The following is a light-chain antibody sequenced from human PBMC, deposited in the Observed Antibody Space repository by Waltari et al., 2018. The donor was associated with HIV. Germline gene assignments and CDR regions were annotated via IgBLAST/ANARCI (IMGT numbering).Light chain of an antibody. J-gene: IGLJ1*01. CDR3: CSFAGHCLYV. CDR2: DVS. CDR1: STDVGGHNY. Sequence: QSALTQPRSVSGSPGQSVTISCTGTSTDVGGHNYVSWYQHHPGKAPKLISYDVSGRPSGGPDRFAGSKSDNTASLTISGLQAEDEADYYCCSFAGHCLYVFGTGTQVTVL. V-gene: IGLV2-11*01.